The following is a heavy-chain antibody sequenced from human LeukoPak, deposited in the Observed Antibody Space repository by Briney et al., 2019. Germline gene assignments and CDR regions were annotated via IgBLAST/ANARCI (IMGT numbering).Heavy chain of an antibody. D-gene: IGHD2-8*01. CDR2: VSENGGNT. CDR1: GFTFSHYW. V-gene: IGHV3-23*01. J-gene: IGHJ4*02. Sequence: PGGSLRLSCAASGFTFSHYWMTWVRQAPGKGLEWVSSVSENGGNTYYADSVKGRFTISRDNSKDTLYLQMNSLRAEDTAIYYCARHAPILSYWGQGTLVTVSS. CDR3: ARHAPILSY.